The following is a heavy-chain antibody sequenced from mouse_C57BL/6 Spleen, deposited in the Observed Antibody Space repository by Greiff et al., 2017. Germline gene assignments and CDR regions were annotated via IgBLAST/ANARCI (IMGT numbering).Heavy chain of an antibody. J-gene: IGHJ3*01. CDR2: IDPSDSET. V-gene: IGHV1-52*01. D-gene: IGHD3-2*02. CDR3: ARGTAQATPFAY. CDR1: GYTFTSYW. Sequence: QVQLQQPGAELVRPGSSVKLSCKASGYTFTSYWMHWVKQRPIQGLEWIGNIDPSDSETHYNQKFKDKATLTVDKSSSTAYMQRSSLTSEDSAVYYCARGTAQATPFAYWGQGTLVTVSA.